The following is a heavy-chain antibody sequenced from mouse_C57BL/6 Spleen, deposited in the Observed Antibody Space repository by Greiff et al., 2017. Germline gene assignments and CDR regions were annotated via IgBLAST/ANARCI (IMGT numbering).Heavy chain of an antibody. V-gene: IGHV1-82*01. Sequence: QVQLKESGPELVKPGASVKISCKASGYAFSSSWMNWVKQRPGKGLEWIGRIYPGDGDTNYNGKFKGKATLTADKSSSTAYMQLSSLTSEDSAVYFCARHYYGSSYYYAMDYWGQGTSVTVSS. D-gene: IGHD1-1*01. J-gene: IGHJ4*01. CDR2: IYPGDGDT. CDR1: GYAFSSSW. CDR3: ARHYYGSSYYYAMDY.